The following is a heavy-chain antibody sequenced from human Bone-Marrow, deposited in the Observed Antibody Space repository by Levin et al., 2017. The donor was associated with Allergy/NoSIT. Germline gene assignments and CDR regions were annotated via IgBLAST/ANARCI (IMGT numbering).Heavy chain of an antibody. CDR3: ATQFQW. CDR1: GFSLSNAW. D-gene: IGHD6-19*01. Sequence: GGSLRLSCAASGFSLSNAWMNWVRQAPGEGLEWVGRISTKADGATIDYAAPVKGRFTISRDDSENTLYLQMNSLNIDDTAMYCCATQFQWWGQGTRVTVSS. V-gene: IGHV3-15*01. J-gene: IGHJ4*02. CDR2: ISTKADGATI.